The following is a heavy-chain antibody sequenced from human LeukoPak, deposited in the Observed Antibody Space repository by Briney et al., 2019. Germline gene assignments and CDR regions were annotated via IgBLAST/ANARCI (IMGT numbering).Heavy chain of an antibody. CDR1: GDTFGSYV. D-gene: IGHD3-3*01. CDR3: ARGNRDFWSGYDALGHYFYYMDV. V-gene: IGHV1-69*13. J-gene: IGHJ6*03. CDR2: IIPVFGTA. Sequence: GASVKVSCKASGDTFGSYVISWVRQAPGQGLEWVGGIIPVFGTAKYAQKFQGRVSITADESTTTAYMELSSLRSEDAAVYYCARGNRDFWSGYDALGHYFYYMDVWGKGTTVTVSS.